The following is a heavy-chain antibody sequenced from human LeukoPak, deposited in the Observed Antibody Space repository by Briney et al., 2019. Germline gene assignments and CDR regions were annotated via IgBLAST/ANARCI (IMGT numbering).Heavy chain of an antibody. V-gene: IGHV1-2*04. Sequence: ASVKVSCKASGYTFTGYYMHWVRQAPGQGLEWMGWINPNSGGTNYAQKFQGWVTMTRDTSISTAYMELSRLRSDDTAVYYCASSGYSSSWYPPAGAFDIWGQRTMDTVSS. CDR2: INPNSGGT. CDR1: GYTFTGYY. D-gene: IGHD6-13*01. CDR3: ASSGYSSSWYPPAGAFDI. J-gene: IGHJ3*02.